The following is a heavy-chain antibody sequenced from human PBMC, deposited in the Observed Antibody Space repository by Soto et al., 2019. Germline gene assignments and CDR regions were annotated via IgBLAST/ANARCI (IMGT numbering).Heavy chain of an antibody. V-gene: IGHV3-30-3*01. CDR2: ISYDGSNK. Sequence: QVQLVESGGGVVQPGRSLRLSCAASGFTFSSYAMHWVRQAPGKGLEWVAVISYDGSNKYYADSVKGRFTISRDNSKNTLYLQMNSLRAEDTAVYYCARDLGETTIVATIRVSQWLGTMNEHNYYYGMDVWGQGTTVTVSS. D-gene: IGHD5-12*01. J-gene: IGHJ6*02. CDR3: ARDLGETTIVATIRVSQWLGTMNEHNYYYGMDV. CDR1: GFTFSSYA.